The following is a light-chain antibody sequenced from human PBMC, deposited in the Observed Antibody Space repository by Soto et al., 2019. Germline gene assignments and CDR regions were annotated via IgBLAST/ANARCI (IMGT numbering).Light chain of an antibody. CDR2: GAS. CDR1: QSVSSN. V-gene: IGKV3-15*01. J-gene: IGKJ1*01. Sequence: EILMTQSPATLSVSPGERATLSCRASQSVSSNLAWYQQKPGQAPRLLFYGASTRATGIPARFSGSGSGTGFTLTISSLQSEDFAVYYCQQYNNWPRTFGQGTKVEIK. CDR3: QQYNNWPRT.